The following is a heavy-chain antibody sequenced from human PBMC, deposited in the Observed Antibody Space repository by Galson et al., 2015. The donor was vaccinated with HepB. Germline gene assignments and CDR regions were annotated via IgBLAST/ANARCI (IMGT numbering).Heavy chain of an antibody. CDR1: GGSISSSSYY. CDR2: IYYSGST. J-gene: IGHJ4*02. CDR3: ARGRNFDY. V-gene: IGHV4-61*01. Sequence: ETLSLTCTVSGGSISSSSYYWSWIRQPPGKGLEWIGYIYYSGSTNYNPSLKSRVTISVDTSKNQFSLKLSSVTAADTAVYYCARGRNFDYWGQGTLVTVSS.